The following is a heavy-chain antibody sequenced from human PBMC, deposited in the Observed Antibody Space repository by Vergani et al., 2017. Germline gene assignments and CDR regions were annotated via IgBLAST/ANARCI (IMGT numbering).Heavy chain of an antibody. D-gene: IGHD3-10*01. V-gene: IGHV4-30-4*01. CDR1: GDSISSGVYY. Sequence: QVQLQESGPGLVKPSQTLSLTCSVSGDSISSGVYYWNWIRQHPGKGLEWIGYIYSTGSTHHNPSLRRRINMSVDTSKNQFSLNLSSVTATDTAVYYCARFYGSGSNPPVSYGMDVWGQGTTVTVSS. CDR3: ARFYGSGSNPPVSYGMDV. J-gene: IGHJ6*02. CDR2: IYSTGST.